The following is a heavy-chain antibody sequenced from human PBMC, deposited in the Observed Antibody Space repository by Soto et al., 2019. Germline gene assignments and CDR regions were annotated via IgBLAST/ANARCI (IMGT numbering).Heavy chain of an antibody. V-gene: IGHV3-7*01. Sequence: GGSMRLSWAASGFTFSSYWMSWVRQAPGEGLEGVANIKQDGREKYYVDSVKGRFTISRDNAKNSLYLQMNSLRAEDTAVYYCARAIMYYDFWSGPRVAFDIWGQRTMVTVSS. CDR3: ARAIMYYDFWSGPRVAFDI. CDR2: IKQDGREK. D-gene: IGHD3-3*01. CDR1: GFTFSSYW. J-gene: IGHJ3*02.